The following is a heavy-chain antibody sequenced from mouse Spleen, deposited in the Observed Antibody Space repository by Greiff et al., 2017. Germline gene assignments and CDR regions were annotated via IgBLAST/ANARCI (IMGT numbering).Heavy chain of an antibody. D-gene: IGHD2-1*01. J-gene: IGHJ3*01. CDR1: GYTFTSYW. V-gene: IGHV1-69*01. CDR2: IDPCDSYT. Sequence: QVQLKQPGAELVMPGASVKLSCKASGYTFTSYWMHWVKQRPGQGLEWIGEIDPCDSYTNYKQKFKGKATLTVDKSSSTAYLQLSSLTSEDSAVGYLSRPILYGKYLRFAYLGQGTLVTVSA. CDR3: SRPILYGKYLRFAY.